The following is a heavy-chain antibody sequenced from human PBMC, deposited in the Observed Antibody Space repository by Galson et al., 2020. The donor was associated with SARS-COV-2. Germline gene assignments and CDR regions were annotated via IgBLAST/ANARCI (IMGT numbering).Heavy chain of an antibody. CDR1: GYSFTGFQ. Sequence: ASVKVSCKASGYSFTGFQLSWVRQATGKGLEWMGWIHPHSGNTGFAQNFQGRVTMTRDTSTNTAYIELSNLRSDDAAVYYCARTGAYSFDVWGQGTMVAGSS. J-gene: IGHJ3*01. CDR2: IHPHSGNT. D-gene: IGHD7-27*01. CDR3: ARTGAYSFDV. V-gene: IGHV1-8*01.